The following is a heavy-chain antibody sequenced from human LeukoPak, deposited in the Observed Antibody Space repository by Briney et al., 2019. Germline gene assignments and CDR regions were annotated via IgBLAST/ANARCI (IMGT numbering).Heavy chain of an antibody. Sequence: TLSLTCTVSGGSISSYYWSWIRQPPGKGLEWLALIYWNDDKRYSPSLKSRLTITKDTSKNQVVLTMTNMDPVDTATYYCAHRADGYNGPEDFDYWGQGTLVTVSS. V-gene: IGHV2-5*01. CDR3: AHRADGYNGPEDFDY. D-gene: IGHD5-24*01. J-gene: IGHJ4*02. CDR1: GGSISSYYW. CDR2: IYWNDDK.